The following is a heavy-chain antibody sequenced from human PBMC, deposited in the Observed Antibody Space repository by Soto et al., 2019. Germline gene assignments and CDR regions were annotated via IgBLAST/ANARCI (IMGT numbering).Heavy chain of an antibody. D-gene: IGHD6-13*01. CDR2: IYPGDSDT. CDR1: GDSFTIYW. V-gene: IGHV5-51*01. Sequence: GESLKISCKGAGDSFTIYWIGWVRQMPGKGLEWMGIIYPGDSDTRYSPSFQGQVTISADKSISTAYLQWSSLKASDTAMYYCARLPYSSSWYYNWFDPWGQGTLVTVS. CDR3: ARLPYSSSWYYNWFDP. J-gene: IGHJ5*02.